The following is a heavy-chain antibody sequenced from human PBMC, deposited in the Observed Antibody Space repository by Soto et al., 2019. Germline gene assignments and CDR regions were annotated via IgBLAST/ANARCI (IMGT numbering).Heavy chain of an antibody. Sequence: SGPTLVNPTQTLTLTCTFSGFSLSTSGVGVGWIRQPPGKALEWLALIYWDDDKRYSPSLKSRLTITKDTSKNQVVLTMTNMDPVDTATYYCARVPSEGYCCGVSRRKYNWFYLWGQ. CDR1: GFSLSTSGVG. J-gene: IGHJ5*02. V-gene: IGHV2-5*02. D-gene: IGHD2-15*01. CDR2: IYWDDDK. CDR3: ARVPSEGYCCGVSRRKYNWFYL.